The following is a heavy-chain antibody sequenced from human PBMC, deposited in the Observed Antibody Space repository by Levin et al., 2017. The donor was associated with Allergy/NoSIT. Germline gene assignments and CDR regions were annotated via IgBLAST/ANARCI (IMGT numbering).Heavy chain of an antibody. V-gene: IGHV3-73*01. Sequence: GGSLRLSCAASGFTFSGSAMHWVRQASGKGLEWVGRIRSKANSYATAYAASVKGRFTISRDDSKNTAYLQMNSLKTEDTAVYYCTRPRASYCSSTSCPGYWYGMDVWGQGTTVTVSS. J-gene: IGHJ6*02. CDR2: IRSKANSYAT. D-gene: IGHD2-2*01. CDR3: TRPRASYCSSTSCPGYWYGMDV. CDR1: GFTFSGSA.